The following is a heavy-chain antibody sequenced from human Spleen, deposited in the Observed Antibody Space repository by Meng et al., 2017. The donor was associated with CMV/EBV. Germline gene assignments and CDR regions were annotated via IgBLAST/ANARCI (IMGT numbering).Heavy chain of an antibody. J-gene: IGHJ1*01. D-gene: IGHD1-26*01. CDR3: ARAVGAIGHEYFQH. CDR2: ISSSSSTI. Sequence: GGSLRLSCAASGFTFSIYSMNWVRQAPGKGLEWVSYISSSSSTIYYAGSVKGRFNISRDNAKNSLYLQMNSLRAEDTAVDYCARAVGAIGHEYFQHWGQGTLVTVSS. V-gene: IGHV3-48*04. CDR1: GFTFSIYS.